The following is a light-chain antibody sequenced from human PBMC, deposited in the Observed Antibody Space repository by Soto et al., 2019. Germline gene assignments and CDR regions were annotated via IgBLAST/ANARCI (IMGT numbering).Light chain of an antibody. CDR1: QRVSSH. CDR2: GAS. V-gene: IGKV3-15*01. Sequence: EIVMTQSPATLSVSPGERATLSCRASQRVSSHLAWYQQKPGQAPRLLIYGASTRATGIPARFSGSGSGTEFTLTISSLQPEDVATYYCQKYNSASTWTFGQGTKVDIK. CDR3: QKYNSASTWT. J-gene: IGKJ1*01.